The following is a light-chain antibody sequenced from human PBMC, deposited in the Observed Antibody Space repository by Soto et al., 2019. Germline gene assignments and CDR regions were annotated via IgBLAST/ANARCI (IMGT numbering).Light chain of an antibody. V-gene: IGKV3-11*01. CDR2: EAS. Sequence: EIVLTQSPATLSFSPGERATLSCRASQSVEKYLVWYQQKPGQAPRLLIYEASSRATGIPARFSGSGSGTDFTLTITSLEPEDFAVYYCQQRTNWTLTFGGGTKLEIK. CDR1: QSVEKY. CDR3: QQRTNWTLT. J-gene: IGKJ4*01.